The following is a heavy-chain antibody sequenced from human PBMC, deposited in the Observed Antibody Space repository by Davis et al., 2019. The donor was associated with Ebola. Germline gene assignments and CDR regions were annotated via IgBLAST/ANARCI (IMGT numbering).Heavy chain of an antibody. CDR3: ARVIEHYDFWSGSISDYGLDV. CDR1: GGSISAYY. V-gene: IGHV4-59*01. Sequence: SETLSLTCTVSGGSISAYYWSWIRQPPGKALECIGYIYYSGSTNYNPSLKSRVTISVDTSKNQFSLKLSSVTAADTAVYYCARVIEHYDFWSGSISDYGLDVWGQGTTVTVSS. CDR2: IYYSGST. D-gene: IGHD3-3*01. J-gene: IGHJ6*02.